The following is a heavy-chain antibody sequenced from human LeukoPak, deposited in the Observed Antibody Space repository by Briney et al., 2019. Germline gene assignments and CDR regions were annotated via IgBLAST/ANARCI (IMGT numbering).Heavy chain of an antibody. Sequence: GGSLRLSCAASGFTFSGYWMSWVRQAPGEGLEWVANIKQEGSERYYEDSVKGRFTISRDNAKNSLYLQMNSLRAEDTAVYYCARGPACANWGQGTLVTVSS. V-gene: IGHV3-7*01. CDR2: IKQEGSER. J-gene: IGHJ4*02. CDR1: GFTFSGYW. CDR3: ARGPACAN. D-gene: IGHD1-14*01.